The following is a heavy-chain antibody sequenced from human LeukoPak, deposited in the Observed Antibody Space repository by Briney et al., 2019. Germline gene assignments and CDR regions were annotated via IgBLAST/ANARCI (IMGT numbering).Heavy chain of an antibody. J-gene: IGHJ4*02. V-gene: IGHV4-39*07. CDR1: GDSIRRSTHY. Sequence: SETLSLTCTVSGDSIRRSTHYGGWIRQAPEKGLEWIGTIYDSGATYYNPSFQSRVTISVDTSKNQFSLKLSSVTAADTAVYYCATGEWLRFYWGQGTLVTVSS. CDR2: IYDSGAT. CDR3: ATGEWLRFY. D-gene: IGHD5-12*01.